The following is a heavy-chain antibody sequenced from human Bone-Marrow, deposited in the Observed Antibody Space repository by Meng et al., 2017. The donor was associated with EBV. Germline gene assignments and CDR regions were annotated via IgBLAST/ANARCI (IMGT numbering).Heavy chain of an antibody. V-gene: IGHV4-34*01. CDR3: ARSAKGYFGL. CDR2: INHSGST. CDR1: GGSFSGYY. Sequence: VQLQQWGAGLLKPSETLSRTCAVYGGSFSGYYWSWFRQPPGKGLEWIGEINHSGSTNYSPSLKSRVTISVDTSKNQFSLKLSSVTAADTAVYYCARSAKGYFGLWGRGTLVTVSS. J-gene: IGHJ2*01.